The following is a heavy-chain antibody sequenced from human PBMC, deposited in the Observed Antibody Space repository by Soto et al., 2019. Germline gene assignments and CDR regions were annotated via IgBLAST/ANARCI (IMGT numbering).Heavy chain of an antibody. D-gene: IGHD5-12*01. J-gene: IGHJ4*02. CDR2: IIPILGIA. Sequence: QVQLVQSGAEVKKPGSSVKVSCKASGGTFSSYTISWVRQAPGQGLEWMGRIIPILGIANYEQKFQGRVTITADKSTSTAYMELSSLRSEDTAVYYCAGGGYSGYDPTDYWGQGTLVTVSS. V-gene: IGHV1-69*02. CDR1: GGTFSSYT. CDR3: AGGGYSGYDPTDY.